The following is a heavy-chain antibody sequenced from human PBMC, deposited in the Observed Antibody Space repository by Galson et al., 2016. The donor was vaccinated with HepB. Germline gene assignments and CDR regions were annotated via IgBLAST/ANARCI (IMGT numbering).Heavy chain of an antibody. V-gene: IGHV3-7*04. J-gene: IGHJ5*02. Sequence: SLRLSCAVSGFTVTTYWMSWVRQAPGRGLEWVATINPGGSEKNYADSVKGRFTISLDNARNSLDLQMNTLRAEDTAVYYCARASGSRWFDPWGQGTLVTVSS. CDR1: GFTVTTYW. D-gene: IGHD3-10*01. CDR3: ARASGSRWFDP. CDR2: INPGGSEK.